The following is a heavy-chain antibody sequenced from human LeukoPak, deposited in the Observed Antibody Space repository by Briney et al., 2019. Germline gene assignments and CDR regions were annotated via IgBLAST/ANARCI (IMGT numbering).Heavy chain of an antibody. Sequence: SETLSLTCTVSGGSISSSSYYWGWIRQPPGKGLEWIGSIYYSGSTYYNPSLESRVTISADTSKNQFSLKLSSVTAADTAVYYCARHAGYSSGWVSSWGQGTLVTVSS. CDR1: GGSISSSSYY. D-gene: IGHD6-19*01. V-gene: IGHV4-39*01. CDR3: ARHAGYSSGWVSS. CDR2: IYYSGST. J-gene: IGHJ5*02.